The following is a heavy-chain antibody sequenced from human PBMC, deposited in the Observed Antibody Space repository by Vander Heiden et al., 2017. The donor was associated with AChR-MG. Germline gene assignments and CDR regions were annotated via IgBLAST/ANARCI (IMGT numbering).Heavy chain of an antibody. CDR1: GFSLSPRGVG. V-gene: IGHV2-5*02. Sequence: QLTLKESGPTLVKPTQTLTLTCTSSGFSLSPRGVGVGWIRQPPGKALEWLELIYWDDDNRYSPSLKSRLTITKDTSKNQVVLTMTNMDPVDTATYYCAHSGIAVAEPIGQGWFDPWGQGTLVTVSS. J-gene: IGHJ5*02. D-gene: IGHD6-19*01. CDR2: IYWDDDN. CDR3: AHSGIAVAEPIGQGWFDP.